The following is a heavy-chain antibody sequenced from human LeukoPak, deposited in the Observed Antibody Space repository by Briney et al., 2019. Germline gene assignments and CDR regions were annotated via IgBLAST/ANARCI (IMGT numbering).Heavy chain of an antibody. CDR3: ARGRYYSIGHHPIFEN. V-gene: IGHV3-53*01. D-gene: IGHD3-22*01. J-gene: IGHJ4*02. CDR2: IYSGGST. Sequence: GGSLRLSCAASGFTVSSNYMSWVRQAPGKGLEWVSVIYSGGSTYYADSVKGRFTISRDNAKNSLYLQMNSLRAEDTAVYYCARGRYYSIGHHPIFENWGQGTLVTVSS. CDR1: GFTVSSNY.